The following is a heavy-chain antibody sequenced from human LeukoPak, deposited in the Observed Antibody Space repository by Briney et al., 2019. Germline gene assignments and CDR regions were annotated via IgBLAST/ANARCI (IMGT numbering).Heavy chain of an antibody. V-gene: IGHV1-2*02. Sequence: GASVKVSCKASGYTFTGYYMHWVRQAPGQGLEWMGWINPNSGGTNYAQKFQGRVTMTRDTSISTAYMELSRLRSDDTAVYYCAGAGGPDGSGSYDYWGQGTLVTVSS. CDR2: INPNSGGT. CDR1: GYTFTGYY. D-gene: IGHD3-10*01. CDR3: AGAGGPDGSGSYDY. J-gene: IGHJ4*02.